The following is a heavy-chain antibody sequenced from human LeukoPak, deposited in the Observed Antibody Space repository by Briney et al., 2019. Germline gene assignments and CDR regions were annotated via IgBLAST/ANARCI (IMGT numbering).Heavy chain of an antibody. V-gene: IGHV3-30-3*01. CDR3: AGGPYGMDV. Sequence: GGSLRLSCAASGFTFSSYAMHWVRQAPGKGLEWVAVISYDGSNKYYADSVKGRFTISRDNSKNTLYLQMNSLRAEDTAVYYCAGGPYGMDVWGQGTTVTVSS. J-gene: IGHJ6*02. CDR2: ISYDGSNK. CDR1: GFTFSSYA.